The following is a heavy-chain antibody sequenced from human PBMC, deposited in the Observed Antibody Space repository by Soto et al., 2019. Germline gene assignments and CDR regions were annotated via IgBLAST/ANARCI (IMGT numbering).Heavy chain of an antibody. J-gene: IGHJ3*02. V-gene: IGHV3-33*01. CDR2: IWYDGSNK. CDR3: ARSISCGWPEPWAFDI. D-gene: IGHD1-20*01. Sequence: GGSLRLSCAASGFTFSSYGMHWVRQAPGKGLEWVAVIWYDGSNKYYADSVKGRFTISRDNSKNTLYLQMNSLRAEDTAVYYCARSISCGWPEPWAFDIWGQGTMVTVSS. CDR1: GFTFSSYG.